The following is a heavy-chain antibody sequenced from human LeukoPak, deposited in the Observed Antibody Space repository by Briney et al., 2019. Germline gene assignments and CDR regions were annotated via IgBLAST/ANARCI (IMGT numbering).Heavy chain of an antibody. J-gene: IGHJ1*01. D-gene: IGHD3-10*02. CDR1: GYTFTSYA. CDR3: ARDSSDVRSLIAH. V-gene: IGHV1-3*01. Sequence: ASVKVSCKASGYTFTSYAMHWVRQAPGQRLEWMGWINAGNGNTKYSQKFQGRVTITRDTSASTAYMELSSLRSEDTAVYYCARDSSDVRSLIAHWGQGTLVTVSS. CDR2: INAGNGNT.